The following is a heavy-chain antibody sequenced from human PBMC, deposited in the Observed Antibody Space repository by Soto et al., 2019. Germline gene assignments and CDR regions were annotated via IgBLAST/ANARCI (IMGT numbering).Heavy chain of an antibody. CDR1: GYTLTELS. V-gene: IGHV1-24*01. CDR2: FDPEEGET. J-gene: IGHJ4*02. CDR3: ATDLNYDSSGYPLNY. Sequence: ASVKVSCKVSGYTLTELSMHWVRQAPGKGLEWMGGFDPEEGETIYAQKFQGRVTMTEDTSTDTAYMELSSLRSEDTAVYYCATDLNYDSSGYPLNYWGQGTLVTVSS. D-gene: IGHD3-22*01.